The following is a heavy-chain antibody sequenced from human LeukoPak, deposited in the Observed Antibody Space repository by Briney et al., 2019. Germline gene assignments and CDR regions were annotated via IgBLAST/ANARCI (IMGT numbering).Heavy chain of an antibody. J-gene: IGHJ4*02. CDR2: IYYSGST. CDR1: GGSISSSSYY. Sequence: KASETLSLTCTVSGGSISSSSYYWGWIRLPPGKGLEWIGSIYYSGSTYYNPSLKSRVTISVDTSKNQFSLKLSSVTAADTAVYYCARTVEMATIDYWGQGTLVTVSS. D-gene: IGHD5-24*01. V-gene: IGHV4-39*01. CDR3: ARTVEMATIDY.